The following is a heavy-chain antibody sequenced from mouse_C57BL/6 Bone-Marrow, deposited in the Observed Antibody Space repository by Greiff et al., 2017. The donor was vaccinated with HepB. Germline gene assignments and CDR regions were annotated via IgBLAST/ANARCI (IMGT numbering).Heavy chain of an antibody. CDR3: ASGYYYGTAWFAY. V-gene: IGHV2-6*01. D-gene: IGHD1-1*01. Sequence: QVQLQQSGPGLVAPSQSLSITCTVSGFSLTSYGVDWVRQSPGKGLEWLGVIWGVGSTNYNSALKSRLSISKDNSKSQVFLKMNSLQTDDTAMYYCASGYYYGTAWFAYWGQGTLVTVSA. CDR1: GFSLTSYG. CDR2: IWGVGST. J-gene: IGHJ3*01.